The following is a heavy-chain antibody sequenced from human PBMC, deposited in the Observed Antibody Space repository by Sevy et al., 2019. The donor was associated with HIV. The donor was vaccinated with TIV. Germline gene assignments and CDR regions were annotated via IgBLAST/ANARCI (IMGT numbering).Heavy chain of an antibody. D-gene: IGHD1-26*01. CDR3: ARGIGKSGAF. Sequence: GGSLRLSCKCSGFSLSAYWMHWVRQIPGKGLDWVSHINNDGSVRQYADSVKGRFTISRDNVRNTLYLQMESLRAEDAGVYYCARGIGKSGAFWVQGTLVTVSS. CDR1: GFSLSAYW. V-gene: IGHV3-74*01. CDR2: INNDGSVR. J-gene: IGHJ4*02.